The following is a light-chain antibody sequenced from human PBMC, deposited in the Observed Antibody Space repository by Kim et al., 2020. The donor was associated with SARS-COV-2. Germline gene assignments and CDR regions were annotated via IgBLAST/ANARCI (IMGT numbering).Light chain of an antibody. J-gene: IGKJ1*01. CDR1: QGISHY. CDR2: AAS. Sequence: SASVGARVTITCRASQGISHYLAWYQQKPGKVPKLLIYAASTLQSGVPSRFSGSGSGTDFTLTISSLQPEDVATYYCQRFNTPSWTFGQGTKLEI. V-gene: IGKV1-27*01. CDR3: QRFNTPSWT.